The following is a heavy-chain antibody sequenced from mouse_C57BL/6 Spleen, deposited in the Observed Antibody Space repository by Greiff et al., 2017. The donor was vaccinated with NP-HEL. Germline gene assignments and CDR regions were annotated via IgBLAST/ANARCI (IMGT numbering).Heavy chain of an antibody. CDR1: GFTFSSYG. V-gene: IGHV5-6*01. D-gene: IGHD2-5*01. CDR3: ARPLYSNSWFAY. Sequence: EVKVVESGGDLVKPGGSLKLSCAASGFTFSSYGMSWVRQTPDKRLEWVATISSGGSYTYYPDSVKGRFTISRDNAKNTLYLQMSSLKSEDTAMYYCARPLYSNSWFAYWGQGTLVTVSA. J-gene: IGHJ3*01. CDR2: ISSGGSYT.